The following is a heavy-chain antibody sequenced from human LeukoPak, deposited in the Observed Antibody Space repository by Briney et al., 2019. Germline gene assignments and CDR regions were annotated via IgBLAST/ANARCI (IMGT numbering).Heavy chain of an antibody. CDR1: GFTVSSNY. Sequence: PGGSLRLSCAASGFTVSSNYMSWVRHTPGKGLEWVSIIYSGGTTDYADSVKDRFTISRDNSKNTLYLQMNSLRAEDTALYYCARAYCGGSTCYPTYFDYWGQGTLVTVSS. CDR2: IYSGGTT. J-gene: IGHJ4*02. CDR3: ARAYCGGSTCYPTYFDY. D-gene: IGHD2-15*01. V-gene: IGHV3-66*02.